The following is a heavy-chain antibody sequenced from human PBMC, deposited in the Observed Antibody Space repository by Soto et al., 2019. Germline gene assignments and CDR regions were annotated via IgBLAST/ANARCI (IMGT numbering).Heavy chain of an antibody. CDR2: INPNSGGT. V-gene: IGHV1-2*04. J-gene: IGHJ4*02. Sequence: VASVKVSCKASGYTFTGYYMHWVRQAPGQGLEWMGWINPNSGGTNYAQKFQGWVTMTRDTSISTAYMELSRLRSDDTAVYYCARTYSGYDKSFDDWGQGTLVTVSS. CDR1: GYTFTGYY. CDR3: ARTYSGYDKSFDD. D-gene: IGHD5-12*01.